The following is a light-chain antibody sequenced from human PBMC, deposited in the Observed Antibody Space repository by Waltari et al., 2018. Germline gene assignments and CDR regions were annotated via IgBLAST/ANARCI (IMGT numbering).Light chain of an antibody. Sequence: QLVLTQSPSASASLGASVKLTCILSSGHSTYAIAWHQQQPGKGPRYLMKVDSNGGHFKGDGIPDRFSGSSSGTERYLTISSLQSDDEADYYCQTWVTGIRVVFGGGTKLTVL. CDR3: QTWVTGIRVV. V-gene: IGLV4-69*02. CDR2: VDSNGGH. CDR1: SGHSTYA. J-gene: IGLJ2*01.